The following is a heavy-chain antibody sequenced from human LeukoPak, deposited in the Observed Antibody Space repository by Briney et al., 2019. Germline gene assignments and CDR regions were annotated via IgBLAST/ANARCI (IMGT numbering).Heavy chain of an antibody. CDR2: ISAYNGNT. D-gene: IGHD3-22*01. CDR1: GYTFTSYG. J-gene: IGHJ6*03. CDR3: ARDLYSSGQKGMDV. Sequence: ASVKVSCKASGYTFTSYGISWVRQAPGQGLEWMGWISAYNGNTNYAQKLQGRVTMTTDTSTSTAYMELRSLRSDDTAVYYCARDLYSSGQKGMDVWGKGTTVTVSS. V-gene: IGHV1-18*01.